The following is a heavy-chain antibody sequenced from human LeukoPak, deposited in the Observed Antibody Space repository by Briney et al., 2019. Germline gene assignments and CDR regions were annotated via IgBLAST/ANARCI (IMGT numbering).Heavy chain of an antibody. D-gene: IGHD3-10*01. CDR3: ARHLQRGSGSYYKLVVGYYYYGMDV. CDR1: GCSISSYY. J-gene: IGHJ6*02. Sequence: PSETLSLTCTVSGCSISSYYWSWIRQPPGKELEWIGYIYYSGSTNYNPPLKSRVTISVDTSKNQFSLKLSSVTAADTAVYYCARHLQRGSGSYYKLVVGYYYYGMDVWGQGTTVTVSS. V-gene: IGHV4-59*08. CDR2: IYYSGST.